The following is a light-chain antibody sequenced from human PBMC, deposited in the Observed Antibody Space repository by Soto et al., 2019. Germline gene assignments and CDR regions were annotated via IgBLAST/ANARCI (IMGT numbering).Light chain of an antibody. CDR1: ESLVHSDGNTY. J-gene: IGKJ2*01. V-gene: IGKV2-24*01. Sequence: DIVMTQTPLSSTVTLGQPASISCTSSESLVHSDGNTYLSWLHQRPGQPPRLLIYKISNRFSGVTDRFSGSGAGTDFTLKISRVEAEDVGVYYCMQATPTRFPPYTFGQGTKLEIE. CDR3: MQATPTRFPPYT. CDR2: KIS.